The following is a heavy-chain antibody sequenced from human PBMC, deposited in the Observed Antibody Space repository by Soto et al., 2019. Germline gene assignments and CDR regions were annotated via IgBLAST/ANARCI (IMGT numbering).Heavy chain of an antibody. CDR1: GGSFSGYY. CDR2: INHSGST. V-gene: IGHV4-34*01. J-gene: IGHJ6*02. Sequence: SETLSLTCAVYGGSFSGYYWSWIRQPPGKGLEWIGEINHSGSTNYNPSLKSRVTISVDTSKNQFSLKLSSVTAADTSVYYCARGGPRAWYYYGMDVWGQGTTVTVSS. CDR3: ARGGPRAWYYYGMDV.